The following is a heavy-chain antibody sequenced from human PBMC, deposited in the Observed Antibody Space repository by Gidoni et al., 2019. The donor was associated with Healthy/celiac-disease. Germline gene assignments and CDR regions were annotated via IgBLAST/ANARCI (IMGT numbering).Heavy chain of an antibody. CDR1: GYSISSGHY. J-gene: IGHJ6*02. V-gene: IGHV4-38-2*01. D-gene: IGHD6-13*01. Sequence: QVQLQESGPGPVKPSATLSLTCAVSGYSISSGHYWGWIRQPPGKGLEWVGSIYHSGSTYYNPSLKSRVTISVDTSKNQFSLKLSSVTAADTAVYYCARGKREQLGYYYYYGMDVWGQGTTVTVSS. CDR2: IYHSGST. CDR3: ARGKREQLGYYYYYGMDV.